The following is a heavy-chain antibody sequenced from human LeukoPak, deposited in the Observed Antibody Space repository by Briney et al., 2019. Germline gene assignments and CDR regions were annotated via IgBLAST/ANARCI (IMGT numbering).Heavy chain of an antibody. CDR3: ARGGYYYDSSGYYATDAFDI. CDR2: ISYDGSSK. J-gene: IGHJ3*02. D-gene: IGHD3-22*01. CDR1: GFTFSSYA. Sequence: GGSLRLSCAASGFTFSSYAMHWVRQAPGKGLEWVAVISYDGSSKYYADSVKGRFTISRDNSKNTLYLQMNSLRAEDTAVYYCARGGYYYDSSGYYATDAFDIWGQGTMVTVSS. V-gene: IGHV3-30-3*01.